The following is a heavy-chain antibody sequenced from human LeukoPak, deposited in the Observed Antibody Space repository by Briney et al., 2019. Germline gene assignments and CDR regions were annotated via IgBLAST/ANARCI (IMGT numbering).Heavy chain of an antibody. CDR3: ARDPIVQAGYYYGTDV. CDR1: GYMFTGYY. V-gene: IGHV1-2*02. J-gene: IGHJ6*02. D-gene: IGHD2/OR15-2a*01. Sequence: ASVKVSCKASGYMFTGYYLHWVRQAPGQGLEWMGWINPNSGGTNSAQKFKGRVTMTRDTSISTAYMELSRLRSDDTAVYYCARDPIVQAGYYYGTDVWGQGTTVTVSS. CDR2: INPNSGGT.